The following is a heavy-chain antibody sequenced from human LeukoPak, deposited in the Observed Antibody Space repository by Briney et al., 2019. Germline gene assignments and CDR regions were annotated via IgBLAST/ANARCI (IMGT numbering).Heavy chain of an antibody. V-gene: IGHV3-48*02. CDR2: ISSSSSTI. J-gene: IGHJ4*02. CDR1: GFTVSSSC. D-gene: IGHD3-10*01. CDR3: ARSRGYGSGSYYTYYFDY. Sequence: PGGSLRLSCAASGFTVSSSCLNWVRQAPGKGLEWVSYISSSSSTIYYADSVKGRFTISRDNAKNSLYLQMNSLRDEDTAVYYCARSRGYGSGSYYTYYFDYWGQGTLVTVSS.